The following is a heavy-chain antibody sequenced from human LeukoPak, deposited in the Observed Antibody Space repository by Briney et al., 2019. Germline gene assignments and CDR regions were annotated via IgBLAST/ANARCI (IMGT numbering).Heavy chain of an antibody. CDR1: GGSINDYY. Sequence: SETLSLTCTVSGGSINDYYWSWIRQPPGKGLEWLGYIYYTGRTNYNPSLRSRVTMSVDTSKNQISLKLSSVTAVDTAVYYCARFKGATWGDAFDFWGLGTIITVSS. CDR2: IYYTGRT. V-gene: IGHV4-59*12. J-gene: IGHJ3*01. D-gene: IGHD7-27*01. CDR3: ARFKGATWGDAFDF.